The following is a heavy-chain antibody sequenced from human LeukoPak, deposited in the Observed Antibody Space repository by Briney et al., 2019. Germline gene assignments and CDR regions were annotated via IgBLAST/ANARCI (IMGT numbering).Heavy chain of an antibody. D-gene: IGHD3-10*01. J-gene: IGHJ6*02. CDR2: IWYDGSNK. V-gene: IGHV3-33*01. Sequence: GGSLRLSCAASGFTFGSYGMHWVRQAPGKGLEWVAVIWYDGSNKYYADSVKGRFTISRDNSKNTLYLQMNSLRAEDTAVYYCARDGPGITMVRGVSSYGMDVWGQGTTVTVSS. CDR3: ARDGPGITMVRGVSSYGMDV. CDR1: GFTFGSYG.